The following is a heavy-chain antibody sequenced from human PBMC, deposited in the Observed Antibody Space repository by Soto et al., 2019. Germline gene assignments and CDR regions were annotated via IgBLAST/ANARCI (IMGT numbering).Heavy chain of an antibody. Sequence: GGSLRLSFVGSGFMFSNNGMHWVRQTPGKGLEWVSFMSYDGSDTFYAYSVKGRFTISRDNSKNPLFLHMSNLRAEDTAMYYCTIVRVSDSALDXWGQGTLVTVSX. CDR2: MSYDGSDT. D-gene: IGHD3-10*02. CDR1: GFMFSNNG. J-gene: IGHJ4*02. CDR3: TIVRVSDSALDX. V-gene: IGHV3-30*03.